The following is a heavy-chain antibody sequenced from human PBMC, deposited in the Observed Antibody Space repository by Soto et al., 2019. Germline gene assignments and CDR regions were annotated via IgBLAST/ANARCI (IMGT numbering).Heavy chain of an antibody. CDR1: GFTFSSYA. Sequence: EVQLLESGGGLVQPGGSLRLSCAASGFTFSSYAMSWVRQAPGKGLEWVSAISGSGGSTYYADSVKGRFTISRDNSKNTLYLQMNSLGAEDTAVYYCAKDDSNYSNSGAKFNAYYYCYYLGVWGKGTTVTVSS. J-gene: IGHJ6*03. D-gene: IGHD4-4*01. V-gene: IGHV3-23*01. CDR2: ISGSGGST. CDR3: AKDDSNYSNSGAKFNAYYYCYYLGV.